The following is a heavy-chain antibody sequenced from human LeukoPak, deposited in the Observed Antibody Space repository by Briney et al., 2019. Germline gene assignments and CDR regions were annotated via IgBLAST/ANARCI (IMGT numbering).Heavy chain of an antibody. V-gene: IGHV4-31*03. CDR2: IYYSGST. CDR3: ARVPVLEESFYGMDV. Sequence: SQTLSLTSTVSGGSLSSGGYYSSWVRPHPGGGLGWGGYIYYSGSTYYNPSLKSRVTISVDTSKNQFSLKLSSVTAADTAVYYCARVPVLEESFYGMDVWGQGTTVTVSS. J-gene: IGHJ6*02. D-gene: IGHD4/OR15-4a*01. CDR1: GGSLSSGGYY.